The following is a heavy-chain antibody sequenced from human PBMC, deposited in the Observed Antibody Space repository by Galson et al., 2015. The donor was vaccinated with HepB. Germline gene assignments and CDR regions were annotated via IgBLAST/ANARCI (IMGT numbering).Heavy chain of an antibody. CDR2: TFYRSKWYH. Sequence: CAISGDSVSSHSTAWNWIRQSPSRGLEWLGKTFYRSKWYHESAVSVRSRITFYPDTSKNQLSLQLKSVTPEDTALYYCTRCILASGNDHWGQGTLVTVSS. J-gene: IGHJ5*02. CDR1: GDSVSSHSTA. CDR3: TRCILASGNDH. V-gene: IGHV6-1*01. D-gene: IGHD6-13*01.